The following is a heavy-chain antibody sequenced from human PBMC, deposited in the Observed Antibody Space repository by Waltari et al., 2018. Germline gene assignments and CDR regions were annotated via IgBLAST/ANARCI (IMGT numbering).Heavy chain of an antibody. CDR3: ARRGRRDNWFDP. V-gene: IGHV1-8*01. J-gene: IGHJ5*02. D-gene: IGHD3-16*01. CDR2: MNPNSGNT. CDR1: GSTFPSYD. Sequence: QVQLVQSGAEVKKPGASVKVSCKASGSTFPSYDINWVRQATGQGLEWMGWMNPNSGNTGYAQKFQGRVTMTRNTSISTAYMELSSLRSEDTAVYYCARRGRRDNWFDPWGQGTLVTVSS.